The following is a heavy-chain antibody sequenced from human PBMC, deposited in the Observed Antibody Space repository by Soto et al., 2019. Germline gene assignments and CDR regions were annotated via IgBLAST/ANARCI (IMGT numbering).Heavy chain of an antibody. CDR3: ARIAAAPPYYHYYGMDV. J-gene: IGHJ6*02. V-gene: IGHV2-70*01. Sequence: SGPTLVNPTQTLTLTCTFSGFSLSTSGMCVSWIRQPPGKALEWLALIDWDDDKYYSTSLKTRLTISKDTSKNQVVLTMTNMDPVDTATYYCARIAAAPPYYHYYGMDVWGQGTTVTVSS. D-gene: IGHD6-13*01. CDR2: IDWDDDK. CDR1: GFSLSTSGMC.